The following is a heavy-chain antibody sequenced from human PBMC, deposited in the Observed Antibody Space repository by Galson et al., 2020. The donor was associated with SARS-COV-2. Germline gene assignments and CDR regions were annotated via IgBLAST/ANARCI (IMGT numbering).Heavy chain of an antibody. CDR3: ATGPTVPWYYFDY. CDR2: IGTAGDT. Sequence: GESLKISCAGSGFTFNTYDMHWVRQATGKGLEWVLVIGTAGDTYYLGSVKGRFTISRENAKNSFHLQMNSLREEDTAVYYCATGPTVPWYYFDYWGQGTLVTVSS. V-gene: IGHV3-13*01. J-gene: IGHJ4*02. CDR1: GFTFNTYD. D-gene: IGHD4-17*01.